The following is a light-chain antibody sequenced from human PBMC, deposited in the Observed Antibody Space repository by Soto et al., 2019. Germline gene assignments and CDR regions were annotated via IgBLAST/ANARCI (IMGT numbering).Light chain of an antibody. Sequence: EIVMTQSPATLSVSPGERATLSCRASQSVSSNLAWYQQKPGQAPRLLIYGASTRATGIPARFSGSGSGTEFTLTISSLQSEAFAVYYCQQYNNWPQTFGLGTKLEIK. CDR2: GAS. CDR3: QQYNNWPQT. CDR1: QSVSSN. V-gene: IGKV3-15*01. J-gene: IGKJ2*01.